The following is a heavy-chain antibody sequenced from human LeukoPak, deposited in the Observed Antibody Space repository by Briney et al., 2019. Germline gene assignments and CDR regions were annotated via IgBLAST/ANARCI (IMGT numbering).Heavy chain of an antibody. Sequence: SETLSLTCTVSGGSISSYYWSWIRQPPGKGLEWIGYIDYSGSANYNPSLKSRVTISVDTSKNQFSLKLSSVTAADTAVYYCARVPSSNGYYFILDYWGQGTLVTVSS. V-gene: IGHV4-59*01. CDR1: GGSISSYY. J-gene: IGHJ4*02. CDR3: ARVPSSNGYYFILDY. CDR2: IDYSGSA. D-gene: IGHD3-3*01.